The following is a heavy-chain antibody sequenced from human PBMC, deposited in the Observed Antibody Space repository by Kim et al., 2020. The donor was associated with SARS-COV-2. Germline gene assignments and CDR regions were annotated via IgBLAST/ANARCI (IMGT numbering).Heavy chain of an antibody. CDR3: ARHDTDIVVVVVSFKSWFDP. Sequence: SETLSLTCTVSGGSISSSSYYWGWIRQPPGQGLEWIGTIYYSGSTYYNPSLKSRVTISVDTSKNQFSLKLSSVTAADTAVYYCARHDTDIVVVVVSFKSWFDPWGQGTLVTVSS. D-gene: IGHD2-15*01. CDR2: IYYSGST. J-gene: IGHJ5*02. CDR1: GGSISSSSYY. V-gene: IGHV4-39*01.